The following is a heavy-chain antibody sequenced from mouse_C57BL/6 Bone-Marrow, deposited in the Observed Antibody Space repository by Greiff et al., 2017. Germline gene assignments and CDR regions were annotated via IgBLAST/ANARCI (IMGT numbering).Heavy chain of an antibody. V-gene: IGHV2-2*01. D-gene: IGHD1-3*01. J-gene: IGHJ3*01. Sequence: QVHVKQSGPGLVQPSQSLSITCTVSGFSLTSYGVHWVRQSPGKGLEWLGVIWSGGSTDYNAAFISRLSISKDNSKSHVFFKMNSLQADDTAIYYCARGDNYAWFAYWGQGTLVTVSA. CDR2: IWSGGST. CDR1: GFSLTSYG. CDR3: ARGDNYAWFAY.